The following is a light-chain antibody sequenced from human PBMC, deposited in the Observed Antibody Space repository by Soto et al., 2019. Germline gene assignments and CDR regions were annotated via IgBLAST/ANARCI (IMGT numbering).Light chain of an antibody. CDR3: QQYDNVPYT. CDR1: QSVQSW. CDR2: KAS. J-gene: IGKJ2*01. Sequence: DIQMTQSPSTLSASVGDRVTITCRASQSVQSWLAWYQQKPGKAPKLLIYKASSLESGVPSRFSGSGSGTDFTFTISSLQPEDIATYYCQQYDNVPYTFGQGTKLEIK. V-gene: IGKV1-5*03.